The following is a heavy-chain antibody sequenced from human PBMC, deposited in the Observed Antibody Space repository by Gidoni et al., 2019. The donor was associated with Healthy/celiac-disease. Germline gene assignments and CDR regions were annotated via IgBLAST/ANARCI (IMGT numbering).Heavy chain of an antibody. J-gene: IGHJ6*02. CDR1: GGTFSSYA. CDR3: ARDPTTVTTYYYYGMDV. V-gene: IGHV1-69*01. CDR2: IIPIFGTA. Sequence: QVQLVQSGAEVKKPGSSVKVSCTASGGTFSSYAISWVRQAPGQGLEWMGGIIPIFGTANYAQKFQGRVTITADESTSTAYMELSSLRSEDTAVYYCARDPTTVTTYYYYGMDVWGQGTTVTVSS. D-gene: IGHD4-4*01.